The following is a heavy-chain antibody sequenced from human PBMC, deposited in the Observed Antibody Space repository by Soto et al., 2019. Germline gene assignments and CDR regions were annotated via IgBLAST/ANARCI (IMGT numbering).Heavy chain of an antibody. Sequence: VQLVESGGGVVQPGRSLRLSCAASGFTFSSYGMHWVRQAPGKGLEWVAVISYDGSNKYYADSVKGRFTISRDNSKNTLYLQMNSLRAEDTAVYYCAKDPYYDILTGYLGYCMDVWGKGTTVTVSS. J-gene: IGHJ6*04. D-gene: IGHD3-9*01. CDR2: ISYDGSNK. CDR3: AKDPYYDILTGYLGYCMDV. V-gene: IGHV3-30*18. CDR1: GFTFSSYG.